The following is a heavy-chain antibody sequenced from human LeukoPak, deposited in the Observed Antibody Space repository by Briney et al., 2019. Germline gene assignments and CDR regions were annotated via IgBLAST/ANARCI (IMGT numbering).Heavy chain of an antibody. D-gene: IGHD3-22*01. Sequence: ASVKVSCKASGYTFTSYYMHWVRQAPGQGLEWMGIINPSGGSTSYAQKSQGRVTMTRDMSTSTVYMELSSLRSEDTAVYYCAREGQYYYDSSGYYPAGAFDIWGQGTMVTVSS. CDR1: GYTFTSYY. J-gene: IGHJ3*02. V-gene: IGHV1-46*01. CDR3: AREGQYYYDSSGYYPAGAFDI. CDR2: INPSGGST.